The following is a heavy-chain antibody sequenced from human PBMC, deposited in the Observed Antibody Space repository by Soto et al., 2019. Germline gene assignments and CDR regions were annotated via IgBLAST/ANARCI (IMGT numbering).Heavy chain of an antibody. J-gene: IGHJ5*02. CDR2: IDWDDDK. Sequence: SGPTLVNPTQTLTLTCTFSGFSLSTSGMCVSWIRQPPGKALEWLARIDWDDDKYYSTSLKTRLTISKDTSKNQVVLTMTNMEPVDTATYFCVHRRNLAARGNANYFGPWGQGTLVTVSS. D-gene: IGHD6-13*01. CDR1: GFSLSTSGMC. V-gene: IGHV2-70*12. CDR3: VHRRNLAARGNANYFGP.